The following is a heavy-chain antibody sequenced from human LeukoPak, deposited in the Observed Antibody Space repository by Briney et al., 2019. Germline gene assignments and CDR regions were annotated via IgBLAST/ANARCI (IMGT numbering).Heavy chain of an antibody. CDR1: GGSFSGYY. J-gene: IGHJ4*02. D-gene: IGHD3-22*01. Sequence: SETLSLTCAVYGGSFSGYYWSWIRQPPGKGLGWIGEINHSGSTNYNPSLKSRVTISVDTSKNQFSLKLSSVTAADTAVYYCAREVGHITRIIAGSDWGEGTLVTVSS. CDR3: AREVGHITRIIAGSD. V-gene: IGHV4-34*01. CDR2: INHSGST.